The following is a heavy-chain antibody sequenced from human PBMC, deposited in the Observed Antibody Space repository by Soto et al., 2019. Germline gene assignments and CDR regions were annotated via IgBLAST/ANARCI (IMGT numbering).Heavy chain of an antibody. CDR1: GGSISSYY. J-gene: IGHJ4*02. V-gene: IGHV4-4*07. Sequence: ILSLTCTVSGGSISSYYWSWIRQPAGKGLEWIGRIYTSGSTNYNPSLKSRVTMSVDTSKNQFSLKLSSVTAADTAVYYCARACSSNSCYDVFDYWGQGTLVTVSS. CDR3: ARACSSNSCYDVFDY. CDR2: IYTSGST. D-gene: IGHD2-2*01.